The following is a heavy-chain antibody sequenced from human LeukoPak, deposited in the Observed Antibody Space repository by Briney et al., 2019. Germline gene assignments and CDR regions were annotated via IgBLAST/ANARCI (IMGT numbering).Heavy chain of an antibody. CDR3: ARGKSAGVITYYDFWSGYWSFDY. CDR1: GYTFTSYG. V-gene: IGHV1-18*01. D-gene: IGHD3-3*01. J-gene: IGHJ4*02. Sequence: ASVKVSCKASGYTFTSYGISWVRQAPGQGLEWMGWISAYNGNTNYAQKLQGRVTMTTDTSTSTAYMELSRLRSDDTAVYYCARGKSAGVITYYDFWSGYWSFDYWGQGTLVTVSS. CDR2: ISAYNGNT.